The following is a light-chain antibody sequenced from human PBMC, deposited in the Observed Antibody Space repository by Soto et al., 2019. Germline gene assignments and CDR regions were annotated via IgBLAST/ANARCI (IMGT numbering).Light chain of an antibody. J-gene: IGKJ4*01. Sequence: EIVLTQSPGTLSLSPGESATLSCRASQRVSSGYLAWYQQKSGQAPRLLVYGASSRATGIPDRFSGSGSGTDFTLTISRLEPEDFAVYDCQQYGYSPLTFGGGTKVEIK. CDR3: QQYGYSPLT. CDR1: QRVSSGY. V-gene: IGKV3-20*01. CDR2: GAS.